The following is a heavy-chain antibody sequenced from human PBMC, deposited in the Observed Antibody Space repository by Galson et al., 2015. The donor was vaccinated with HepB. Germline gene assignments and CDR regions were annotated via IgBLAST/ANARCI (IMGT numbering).Heavy chain of an antibody. CDR1: GGSVSSRSFY. V-gene: IGHV4-61*01. CDR3: ARAVVPAPAPFDY. J-gene: IGHJ4*02. CDR2: IYFSGNT. Sequence: LSLTCTVSGGSVSSRSFYWNWIRQPPGKELEWIGFIYFSGNTNYNPSLKSRVTISVDTSKNQFSLKLSSVTAADTAVYYCARAVVPAPAPFDYWGQGTLVTVSS. D-gene: IGHD2-2*01.